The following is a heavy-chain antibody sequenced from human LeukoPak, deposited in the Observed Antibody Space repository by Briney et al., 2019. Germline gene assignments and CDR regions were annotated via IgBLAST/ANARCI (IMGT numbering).Heavy chain of an antibody. D-gene: IGHD1-1*01. J-gene: IGHJ6*03. V-gene: IGHV3-20*04. CDR1: GFTFDDYG. Sequence: GGSLRLSCAASGFTFDDYGMSWVRQAPGKGLEWVSGINWNGGSTGYADSVKGRFTIARDNAKNSLYLKMNSPRAEDTALYYCARESGRTGYYYYMDVWGKGTTVTVSS. CDR2: INWNGGST. CDR3: ARESGRTGYYYYMDV.